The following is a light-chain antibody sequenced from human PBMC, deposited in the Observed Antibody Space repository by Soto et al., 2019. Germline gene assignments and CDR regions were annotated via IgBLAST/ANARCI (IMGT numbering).Light chain of an antibody. J-gene: IGKJ1*01. CDR2: KAS. V-gene: IGKV1-5*03. Sequence: DIQLTQSPSTLSASVGARVTITCRASQSITGWLAWYQQKPGQAPNLLIYKASTLESGVPSRFSGSGSGTVFALTVSSRQPDHFATYDGHQYHNFPRTFGQGTKVEI. CDR3: HQYHNFPRT. CDR1: QSITGW.